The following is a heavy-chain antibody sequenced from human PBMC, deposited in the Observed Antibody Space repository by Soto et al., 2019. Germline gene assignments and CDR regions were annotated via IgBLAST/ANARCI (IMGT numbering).Heavy chain of an antibody. CDR2: ISAGNGDT. D-gene: IGHD6-13*01. Sequence: ASVKVSCKASGYTSTDHALHWVRQAPGQRLEWMGWISAGNGDTKYSQRFKDRVTITRDTSANTAYLELSSLGSEDTAVYYCARVSSSTWGYYFDCWCQGILVTVS. CDR1: GYTSTDHA. CDR3: ARVSSSTWGYYFDC. J-gene: IGHJ4*02. V-gene: IGHV1-3*01.